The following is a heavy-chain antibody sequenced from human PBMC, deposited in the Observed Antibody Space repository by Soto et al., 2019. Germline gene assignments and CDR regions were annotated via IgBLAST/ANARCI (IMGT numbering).Heavy chain of an antibody. CDR2: IYYSGTT. V-gene: IGHV4-31*03. CDR3: TRVDRSGGSCYSLDY. CDR1: GDSIGRGGYY. D-gene: IGHD2-15*01. J-gene: IGHJ4*02. Sequence: HVELQESGPGLVKPSETLSLTCNVSGDSIGRGGYYWSWIRQHPGKGLEWLGHIYYSGTTFYNPSLKSRITMSVDRSHNQFSLKLSSVTAADTAVYYCTRVDRSGGSCYSLDYWGQGTLVTVSS.